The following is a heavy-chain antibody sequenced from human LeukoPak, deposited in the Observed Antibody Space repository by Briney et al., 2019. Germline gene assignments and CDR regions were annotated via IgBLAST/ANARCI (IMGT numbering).Heavy chain of an antibody. CDR1: GGSISSYY. D-gene: IGHD6-6*01. Sequence: PSETLSLTCTVSGGSISSYYWTWIRQPPGKGLEWIGYIYYSGSTNYNPSLKSRVTISVDTSKNQFSLKLSSVTAADTAVYYCARVYSSSSYNWFDPWGQGTLVTVSS. CDR3: ARVYSSSSYNWFDP. CDR2: IYYSGST. J-gene: IGHJ5*02. V-gene: IGHV4-59*12.